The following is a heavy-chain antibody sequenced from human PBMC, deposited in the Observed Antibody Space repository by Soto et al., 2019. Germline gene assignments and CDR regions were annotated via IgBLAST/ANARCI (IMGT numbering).Heavy chain of an antibody. D-gene: IGHD6-13*01. CDR3: AVYSSRMYSSSWNTGSWLDP. CDR2: IYYSGST. CDR1: GGSISSGGYY. J-gene: IGHJ5*02. V-gene: IGHV4-31*03. Sequence: PSETLSLTCTVSGGSISSGGYYWSWIRQHPGKGLEWIGYIYYSGSTYYNPSLKSRVTISVGTSKNQFSLKLSSVTAADTAVYYCAVYSSRMYSSSWNTGSWLDPWGQGTLVTVSS.